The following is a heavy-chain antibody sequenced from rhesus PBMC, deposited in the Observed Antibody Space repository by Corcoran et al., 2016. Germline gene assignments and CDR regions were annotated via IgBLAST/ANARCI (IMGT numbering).Heavy chain of an antibody. CDR2: IAVNDGSS. D-gene: IGHD1-14*01. Sequence: QVQLQESGPGLVKPAETLSLTCAVSGYSIGSGYGWRWIRQSPGKGLGWIGYIAVNDGSSSPHPPPKGPGTSSEEPSKNQCYVKVTTVTAAVTAGDYWAGGNNENFGCWGQGVLVPGSS. V-gene: IGHV4-127*01. J-gene: IGHJ4*01. CDR1: GYSIGSGYG. CDR3: AGGNNENFGC.